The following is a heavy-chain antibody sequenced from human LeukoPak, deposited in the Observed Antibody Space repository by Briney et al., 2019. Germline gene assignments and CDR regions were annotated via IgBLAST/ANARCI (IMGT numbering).Heavy chain of an antibody. CDR1: GFTFNTYN. CDR3: ATSSGSYPPDY. Sequence: GGSLRLSCAASGFTFNTYNMNWVRQAPGKGLEWVSSISSRSSYIYYADSLKGRFTISRDNVNNSLFLQMNSLRAEDTAVYYCATSSGSYPPDYWGQGTLVTVSS. D-gene: IGHD1-26*01. CDR2: ISSRSSYI. J-gene: IGHJ4*02. V-gene: IGHV3-21*01.